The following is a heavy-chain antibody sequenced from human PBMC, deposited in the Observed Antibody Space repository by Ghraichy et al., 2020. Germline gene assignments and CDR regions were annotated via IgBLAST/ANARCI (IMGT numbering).Heavy chain of an antibody. CDR1: GFSLRATGVG. CDR2: ILWDDDK. D-gene: IGHD3-10*01. CDR3: SHSSLSASGTWYFDV. Sequence: SGPTLVKPTQTLTLTCTFSGFSLRATGVGVGWIRQPPGKAPEWLALILWDDDKRYNSSLKSRLTITKDTSQNQVVLKMTNMDPVDTATYYCSHSSLSASGTWYFDVWGRGTPVRVSS. J-gene: IGHJ2*01. V-gene: IGHV2-5*02.